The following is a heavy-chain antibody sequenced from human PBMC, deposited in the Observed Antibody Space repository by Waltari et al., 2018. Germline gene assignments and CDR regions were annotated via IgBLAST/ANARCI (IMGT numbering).Heavy chain of an antibody. J-gene: IGHJ4*02. Sequence: HLQESGPGLEKASGTLSLTCLVSGDSISGSSYYLGWVRQAPGRGLEWIGSIFHSGYSYSKSSLQSRVTISVDTAKNQFSLTLTSVTAADTGVYYCVRLPPPYGYGSSLLGHWGQG. CDR2: IFHSGYS. D-gene: IGHD4-17*01. V-gene: IGHV4-39*01. CDR3: VRLPPPYGYGSSLLGH. CDR1: GDSISGSSYY.